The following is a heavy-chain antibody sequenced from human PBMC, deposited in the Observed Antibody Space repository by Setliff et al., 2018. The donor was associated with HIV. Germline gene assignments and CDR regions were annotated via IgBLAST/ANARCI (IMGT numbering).Heavy chain of an antibody. D-gene: IGHD5-18*01. CDR1: GGSISSGGYY. CDR3: AREIPYSFGYYFDY. CDR2: IYTSGST. V-gene: IGHV4-61*02. J-gene: IGHJ4*02. Sequence: SETLSLTCTVSGGSISSGGYYWSWIRQPAGKGLEWIGRIYTSGSTKYNPSLKSRLTISVDTSKHQFSLKLRSVTAADTAAYYCAREIPYSFGYYFDYWGQGTLVTVSS.